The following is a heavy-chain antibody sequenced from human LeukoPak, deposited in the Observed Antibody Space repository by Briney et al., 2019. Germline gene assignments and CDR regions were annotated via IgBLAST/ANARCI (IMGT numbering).Heavy chain of an antibody. V-gene: IGHV4-4*07. CDR3: ARATRHIMGAHNWFDP. CDR2: IYTSGST. Sequence: SETLSLTCTVSGGSISSYYWSWIRQPAGKGLEWIGRIYTSGSTNYNPSLKSRVTMSVDTSKNQFSLKLSSVTAADTAVYYCARATRHIMGAHNWFDPWGQGTLVTVSS. J-gene: IGHJ5*02. CDR1: GGSISSYY. D-gene: IGHD1-26*01.